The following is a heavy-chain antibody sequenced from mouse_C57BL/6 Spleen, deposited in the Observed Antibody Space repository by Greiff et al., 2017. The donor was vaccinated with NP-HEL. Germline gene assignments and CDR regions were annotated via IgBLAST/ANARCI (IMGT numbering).Heavy chain of an antibody. CDR2: IDPSDSET. Sequence: QVQLKESGAELVRPGSSVKLSCKASGYTFTSYWMHWVKQRPIQGLEWIGNIDPSDSETHYNQKFKDKATLTVDKSSSTAYMQLSSLTSEDSAVYYCARSDYGSSYGYFDVWGTGTTVTVSS. J-gene: IGHJ1*03. V-gene: IGHV1-52*01. CDR1: GYTFTSYW. D-gene: IGHD1-1*01. CDR3: ARSDYGSSYGYFDV.